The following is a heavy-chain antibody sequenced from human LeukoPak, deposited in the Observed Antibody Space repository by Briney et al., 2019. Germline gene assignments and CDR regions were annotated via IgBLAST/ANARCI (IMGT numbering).Heavy chain of an antibody. CDR1: GFTFSSYS. Sequence: GGSLRLSRAASGFTFSSYSMNWVRQAPGKGLEWVSSISSSSSYIYYADSVKGRFTISRDNSRNTLYLQMNSLRAEDTAVYFCAKPLGEGLRDAFVIWGQGTVVTVSA. CDR3: AKPLGEGLRDAFVI. V-gene: IGHV3-21*04. D-gene: IGHD3-16*01. CDR2: ISSSSSYI. J-gene: IGHJ3*02.